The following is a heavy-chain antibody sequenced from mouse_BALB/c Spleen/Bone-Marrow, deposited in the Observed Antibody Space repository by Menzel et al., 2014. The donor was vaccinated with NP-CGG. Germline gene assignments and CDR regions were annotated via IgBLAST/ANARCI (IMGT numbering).Heavy chain of an antibody. V-gene: IGHV5-17*02. Sequence: EVMLVESGEGSVQPGGSRKLSCAASGFTFXSFGMHWVRQAPEKGLEWVAYISSGSSTIYYGDTVMGRFTISRDNPKNTLFLQMTSLRSEDTATYYCVRSGSSSGYFDYWGQGTTLTVSS. CDR3: VRSGSSSGYFDY. J-gene: IGHJ2*01. D-gene: IGHD1-1*01. CDR2: ISSGSSTI. CDR1: GFTFXSFG.